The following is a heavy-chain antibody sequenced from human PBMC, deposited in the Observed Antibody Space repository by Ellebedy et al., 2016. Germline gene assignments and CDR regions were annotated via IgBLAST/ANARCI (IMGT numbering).Heavy chain of an antibody. D-gene: IGHD6-13*01. CDR2: ISGSAGST. CDR1: GFTFSNYA. Sequence: GESLKISCAASGFTFSNYAMNWVRQAPGKGLGWVSTISGSAGSTYYADSVKGRFTISRDNSKNTLYLQMNSLRAEDTAVYYCAKDLEQLVLGAFDIWGQGTMVTVSS. CDR3: AKDLEQLVLGAFDI. V-gene: IGHV3-23*01. J-gene: IGHJ3*02.